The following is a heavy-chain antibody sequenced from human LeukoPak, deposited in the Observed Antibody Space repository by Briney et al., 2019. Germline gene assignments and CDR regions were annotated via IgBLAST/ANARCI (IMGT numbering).Heavy chain of an antibody. Sequence: GGSLRLSCAASGFTFSSYEIHWVRQAPGKGLEWVSYISSSGTTMYYADSVKGRFTISRDNAKNLLYLQMNSLRAEDTAFYYCARESSGGYYFDVFDIWGQGTMVTVSS. CDR2: ISSSGTTM. V-gene: IGHV3-48*03. D-gene: IGHD3-22*01. CDR3: ARESSGGYYFDVFDI. CDR1: GFTFSSYE. J-gene: IGHJ3*02.